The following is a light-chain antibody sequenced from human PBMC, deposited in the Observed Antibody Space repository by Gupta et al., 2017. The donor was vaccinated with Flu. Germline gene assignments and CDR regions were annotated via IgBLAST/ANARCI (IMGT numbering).Light chain of an antibody. V-gene: IGLV1-51*02. J-gene: IGLJ1*01. CDR3: GTWDGSLKDDV. Sequence: QSVLTQPPSVSAAPGQKVTISCSGSISNVGDYYVSWYQQVPGSAPKLLMYENDKRHSGIPDRFSGSKSGTSATLGITGLQTGDEAVYYCGTWDGSLKDDVFGSGTEVIVL. CDR2: END. CDR1: ISNVGDYY.